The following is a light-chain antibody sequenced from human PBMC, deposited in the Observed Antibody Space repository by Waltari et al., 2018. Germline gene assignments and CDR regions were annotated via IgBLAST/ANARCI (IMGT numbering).Light chain of an antibody. CDR2: EVT. CDR1: SGDVGAYNI. V-gene: IGLV2-14*01. CDR3: SSYGSSRNVI. J-gene: IGLJ2*01. Sequence: QPALPQPASVSGPPGQSLTLSATGTSGDVGAYNIVPWYQQHPGKAPKLMIYEVTHRPSGVSYRFSGSKSGNTASLTISGLQTEDEADYYCSSYGSSRNVIFGGGTKLTVL.